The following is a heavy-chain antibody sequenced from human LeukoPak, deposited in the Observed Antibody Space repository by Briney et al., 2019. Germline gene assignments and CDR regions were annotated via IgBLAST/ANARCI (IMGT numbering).Heavy chain of an antibody. CDR1: GFTFSSYA. V-gene: IGHV3-23*01. Sequence: GGSLRLSCAASGFTFSSYAMSWVRQAPGKGLEWVSAISGSGGSTYYANSVKGRFTISRDNSKNTLYLQMNSLRAEDTAVYYCAKDRGVVVPAAPCYWGQGTLVTVSS. D-gene: IGHD2-2*01. J-gene: IGHJ4*02. CDR3: AKDRGVVVPAAPCY. CDR2: ISGSGGST.